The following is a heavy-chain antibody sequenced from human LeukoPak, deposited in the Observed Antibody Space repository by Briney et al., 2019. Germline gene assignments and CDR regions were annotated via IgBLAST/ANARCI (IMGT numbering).Heavy chain of an antibody. Sequence: GGSLRLSCTTSGFTFRAYWMGWVRQAPGKGLEWVANIHQHGSKENYLDPVKGRFTISRDNSKNTLYLQTNSLRAEDTAVYYCAKYSGSYYGNEFDYWGQGTLVTVSS. CDR2: IHQHGSKE. J-gene: IGHJ4*02. V-gene: IGHV3-7*03. CDR1: GFTFRAYW. D-gene: IGHD1-26*01. CDR3: AKYSGSYYGNEFDY.